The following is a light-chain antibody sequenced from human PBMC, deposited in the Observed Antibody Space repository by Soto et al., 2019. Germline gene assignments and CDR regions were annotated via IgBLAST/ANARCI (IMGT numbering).Light chain of an antibody. CDR2: EGS. CDR1: SSDVGSYNL. V-gene: IGLV2-23*01. CDR3: CSYAGTSTSVV. Sequence: QSALTQPASVSGSPGQSITISCTGTSSDVGSYNLVSWYQQHPGKAPKLMIYEGSKRPSGVSNRFSGSKSGNTASLTVSGLQAEDVADYYCCSYAGTSTSVVFGGGT. J-gene: IGLJ2*01.